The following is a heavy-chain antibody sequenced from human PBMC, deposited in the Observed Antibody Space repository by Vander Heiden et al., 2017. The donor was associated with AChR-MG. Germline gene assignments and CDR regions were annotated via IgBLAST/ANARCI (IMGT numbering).Heavy chain of an antibody. CDR2: ISVSGGST. CDR3: AKSLIGAAADY. V-gene: IGHV3-23*01. Sequence: EVPLLESGGGLVQPGGSLRLSCAASACTCSSYAMSGFRQAPGKGLEWVSAISVSGGSTYYADSVKGRLTISRDKSKNTLYLQMNSLRAEDTAVYYGAKSLIGAAADYWGQGTLVTVSS. CDR1: ACTCSSYA. D-gene: IGHD6-13*01. J-gene: IGHJ4*02.